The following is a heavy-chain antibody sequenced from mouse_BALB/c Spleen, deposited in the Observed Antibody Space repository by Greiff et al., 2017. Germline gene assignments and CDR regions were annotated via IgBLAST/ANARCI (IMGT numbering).Heavy chain of an antibody. V-gene: IGHV1-18*01. Sequence: VQLQQSGPELVKPGASVKIPCKASGYTFTDYNMDWVKQSHGKSLEWIGDINPNNGGTIYNQKFKGKATLTVDKSSSTAYMELRSLTSEDTAVYYCATGYGNYGFAYWGQGTLVTVSA. CDR3: ATGYGNYGFAY. J-gene: IGHJ3*01. D-gene: IGHD2-10*02. CDR2: INPNNGGT. CDR1: GYTFTDYN.